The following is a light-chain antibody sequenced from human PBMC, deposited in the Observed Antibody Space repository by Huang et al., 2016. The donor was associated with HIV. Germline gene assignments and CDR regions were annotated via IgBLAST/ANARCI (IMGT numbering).Light chain of an antibody. J-gene: IGKJ5*01. V-gene: IGKV3-11*01. CDR1: QSVSNY. CDR2: DAS. CDR3: QQRGDWPIT. Sequence: EILLTQSPATLSLSPGDGATLSCKASQSVSNYLAWYQQRPGQDPRLLIFDASNRANGIPARFSGRGSGTDFTLTISSLEPSDFAVYYCQQRGDWPITFGQGTRLEVK.